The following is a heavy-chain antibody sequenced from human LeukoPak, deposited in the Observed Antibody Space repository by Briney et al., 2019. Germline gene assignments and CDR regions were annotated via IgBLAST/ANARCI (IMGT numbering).Heavy chain of an antibody. D-gene: IGHD1-26*01. CDR2: ISSSGSTI. J-gene: IGHJ4*02. CDR3: AREPYSGSYYGDYFDF. CDR1: GFTFSDYY. Sequence: PGGSLRLSCAASGFTFSDYYMSWIRQAPGKGLEWVSYISSSGSTIYYADSVKGRFTISRDNAKNSLYLQMNSLRAEDTAVYYCAREPYSGSYYGDYFDFWGQGTLVTVSS. V-gene: IGHV3-11*01.